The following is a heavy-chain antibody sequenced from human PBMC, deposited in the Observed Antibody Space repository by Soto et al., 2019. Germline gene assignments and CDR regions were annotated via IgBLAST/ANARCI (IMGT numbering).Heavy chain of an antibody. CDR1: GSTFSSHA. CDR2: ISGSGGST. D-gene: IGHD3-3*02. V-gene: IGHV3-23*01. CDR3: AKELAVSRYGMDV. J-gene: IGHJ6*02. Sequence: PGGSLRLSCAPSGSTFSSHAMSWVRPAPGKGLEWVSAISGSGGSTYYADSVKGRFTISRDNCRNTLCLQMKSLRAEETAVYDCAKELAVSRYGMDVWGQGTTVTVAS.